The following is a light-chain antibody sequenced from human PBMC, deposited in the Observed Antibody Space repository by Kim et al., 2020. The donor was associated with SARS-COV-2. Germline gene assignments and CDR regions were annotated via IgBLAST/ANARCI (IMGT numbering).Light chain of an antibody. J-gene: IGKJ4*01. V-gene: IGKV3D-15*01. CDR1: QSIGSL. CDR3: QQYYKWPIT. Sequence: VMTQSPATLSVSPGERVTLSCRASQSIGSLLAWYQQKPGQAPSLVMYGTSIRATGIPARISGSGYGTEFALTISSLQSEDFAVYYCQQYYKWPITFGGGTKVEI. CDR2: GTS.